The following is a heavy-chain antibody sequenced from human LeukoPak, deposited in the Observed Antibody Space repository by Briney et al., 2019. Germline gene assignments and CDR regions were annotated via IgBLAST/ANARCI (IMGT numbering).Heavy chain of an antibody. CDR2: INPNSGGT. D-gene: IGHD2-2*01. CDR1: GYTFTGCY. J-gene: IGHJ3*02. V-gene: IGHV1-2*02. CDR3: ARDTPIDIVVVPAAAGDAFDI. Sequence: ASVKVSCKASGYTFTGCYMHWVRQAPGQGLEWMGWINPNSGGTNYAQKLQGRVTMTTDTSTSTAYMELRSLRSDDTAVYYCARDTPIDIVVVPAAAGDAFDIWGQGTMVTVSS.